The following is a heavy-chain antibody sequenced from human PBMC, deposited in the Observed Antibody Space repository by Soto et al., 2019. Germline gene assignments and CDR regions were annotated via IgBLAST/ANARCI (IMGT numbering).Heavy chain of an antibody. CDR1: GFTFSSYA. CDR3: TKDSHVSGNYQELDY. D-gene: IGHD1-26*01. J-gene: IGHJ4*02. CDR2: LTPGGETT. V-gene: IGHV3-23*01. Sequence: GGSLRLSCAASGFTFSSYAMTWVRQAPGKGLEWVSALTPGGETTYHIDSVKGRFTISRDNAKNTLYLQMNSLTDADTAVYYCTKDSHVSGNYQELDYWGQGTLVTVSS.